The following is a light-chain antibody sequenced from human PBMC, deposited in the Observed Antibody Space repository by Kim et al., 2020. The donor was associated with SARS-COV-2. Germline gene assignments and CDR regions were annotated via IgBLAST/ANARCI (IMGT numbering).Light chain of an antibody. Sequence: DIQMTQSPSSLSASVGDRVTITCRASQSIVNYLTWYQQKPGEAPKFLIYAASSLQSGVPSRFSGSGAGTDFTLTISSLQPEDFATYNCQRSYSFPITFGQGTRLEIK. V-gene: IGKV1-39*01. CDR1: QSIVNY. CDR2: AAS. CDR3: QRSYSFPIT. J-gene: IGKJ5*01.